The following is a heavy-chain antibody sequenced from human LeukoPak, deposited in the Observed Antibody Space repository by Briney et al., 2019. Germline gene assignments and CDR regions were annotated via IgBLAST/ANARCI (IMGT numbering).Heavy chain of an antibody. CDR3: ARYTKTYYYGSGSYSSDDAFDI. J-gene: IGHJ3*02. CDR2: INPNSGGT. CDR1: GYTFTGYY. V-gene: IGHV1-2*02. Sequence: ASVKVSCKASGYTFTGYYMHWVRQAPGQGLEWMGWINPNSGGTNYAQKFQGRVTMTRDTSISTAYMELSRLRSDDTAVYCCARYTKTYYYGSGSYSSDDAFDIWGQGTMVTVSS. D-gene: IGHD3-10*01.